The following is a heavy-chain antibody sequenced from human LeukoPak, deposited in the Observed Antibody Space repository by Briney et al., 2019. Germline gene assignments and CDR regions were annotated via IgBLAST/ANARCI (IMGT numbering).Heavy chain of an antibody. Sequence: PSETLSLTCAVSGGSISSNSYYWGWIRQPPGKGLEWIGSIYYSGSTYYNPSLKSRVTISVDTSKNQFSLKLSPVTAADTAVYYCARVFSITMMVVAEDDAFDIWGQGTMVTVSS. D-gene: IGHD3-22*01. V-gene: IGHV4-39*07. J-gene: IGHJ3*02. CDR3: ARVFSITMMVVAEDDAFDI. CDR1: GGSISSNSYY. CDR2: IYYSGST.